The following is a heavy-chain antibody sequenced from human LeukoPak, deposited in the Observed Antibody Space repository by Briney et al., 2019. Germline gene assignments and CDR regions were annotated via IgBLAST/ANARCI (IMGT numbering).Heavy chain of an antibody. CDR1: GFTFTSSA. CDR2: IVVGSGST. Sequence: GASVKVSCKASGFTFTSSAVQWVRQARGQRLEWIGWIVVGSGSTNYARKFQERVTITRDMSTSTAYMELSSLRSEDTAVYYCAARYYYDSSDEYNFDYWGQGTLVTVSS. V-gene: IGHV1-58*01. D-gene: IGHD3-22*01. CDR3: AARYYYDSSDEYNFDY. J-gene: IGHJ4*02.